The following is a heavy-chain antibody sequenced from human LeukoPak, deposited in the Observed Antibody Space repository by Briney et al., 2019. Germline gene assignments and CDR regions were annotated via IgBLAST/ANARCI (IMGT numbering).Heavy chain of an antibody. J-gene: IGHJ4*02. CDR1: GGSISSGGYY. Sequence: SETLCLTCTVSGGSISSGGYYWSWIRQHPGKGLEWIGYIYYSGSAYYNPSLKSRVTISVDTSENQFSLKLSSVTAADTAVYYCARVNYGSATKEDYWGQGTLVTVSS. CDR3: ARVNYGSATKEDY. V-gene: IGHV4-31*03. D-gene: IGHD3-10*01. CDR2: IYYSGSA.